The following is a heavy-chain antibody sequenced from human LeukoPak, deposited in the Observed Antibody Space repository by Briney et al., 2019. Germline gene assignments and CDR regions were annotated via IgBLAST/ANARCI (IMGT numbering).Heavy chain of an antibody. D-gene: IGHD3-10*01. J-gene: IGHJ3*02. CDR2: IIPIFGTA. V-gene: IGHV1-69*06. Sequence: PVKVSCKASGGTFSSYAISWVRQAPGQGLEWMGGIIPIFGTANYAQKFQGRVTITADKSTSTAYMELSSLRSEDTAVYYCARPRDAMVRGVIIPYVAFDIWGQGTMVTVSS. CDR3: ARPRDAMVRGVIIPYVAFDI. CDR1: GGTFSSYA.